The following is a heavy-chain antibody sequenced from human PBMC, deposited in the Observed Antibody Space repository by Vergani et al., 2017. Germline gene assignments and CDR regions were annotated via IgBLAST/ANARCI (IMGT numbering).Heavy chain of an antibody. CDR2: ISGSGGST. CDR3: ASGNYGGSRWFDP. V-gene: IGHV3-23*01. CDR1: GFTFSSYA. Sequence: EVQLLESGGGLVQPGGSLRLSCAASGFTFSSYAMSWIRQAPGKGLEWVSAISGSGGSTYYADSVKGRFTISRDNSKNTLYLQMNSLRAEDTAVYYCASGNYGGSRWFDPWGQGTLVTVSS. D-gene: IGHD1-7*01. J-gene: IGHJ5*02.